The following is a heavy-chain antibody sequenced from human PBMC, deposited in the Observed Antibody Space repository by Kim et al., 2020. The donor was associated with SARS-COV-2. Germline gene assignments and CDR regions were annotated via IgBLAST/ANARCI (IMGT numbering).Heavy chain of an antibody. J-gene: IGHJ6*02. CDR1: GFTFSSYW. CDR3: ARAAKMGAGAGTTYYYCYYGMDI. CDR2: IKQDGSEK. V-gene: IGHV3-7*03. Sequence: GGSLRLSCAASGFTFSSYWMSWVRQAPGKGLEWVANIKQDGSEKYYVDSVKGRFTISRDNAKNSLYLQMNSLRAEDTAVYYCARAAKMGAGAGTTYYYCYYGMDIWGQGTTVTVSS. D-gene: IGHD6-13*01.